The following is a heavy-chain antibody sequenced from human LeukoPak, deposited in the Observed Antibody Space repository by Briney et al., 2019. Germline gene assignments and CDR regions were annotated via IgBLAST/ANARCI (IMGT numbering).Heavy chain of an antibody. Sequence: SGRSLRLSCAAAGFTFSSHWMDWVRQAAGKGLEWVANIKQDGSESYYLDSGKGRFTISRDNATGSLYLQMNSLRAEDTAVYYCANVRVGWGQGTLVTVSS. D-gene: IGHD2-8*02. J-gene: IGHJ4*02. V-gene: IGHV3-7*01. CDR1: GFTFSSHW. CDR2: IKQDGSES. CDR3: ANVRVG.